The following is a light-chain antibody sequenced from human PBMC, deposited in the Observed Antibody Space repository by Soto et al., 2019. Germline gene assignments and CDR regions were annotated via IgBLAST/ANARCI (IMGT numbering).Light chain of an antibody. CDR2: DAS. Sequence: EVVLTQSPATLSLSPGERATLSCRASQGVSNFLAWYQQKPGQAPRLLIYDASNRATGVPARFSGSGSGRDFTLTISSLEPEDFAVYYCQQYGSSPPITFGQGTRLE. CDR3: QQYGSSPPIT. J-gene: IGKJ5*01. CDR1: QGVSNF. V-gene: IGKV3-11*02.